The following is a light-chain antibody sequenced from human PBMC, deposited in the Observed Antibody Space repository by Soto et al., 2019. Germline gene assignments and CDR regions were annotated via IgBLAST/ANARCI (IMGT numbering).Light chain of an antibody. CDR3: QQSYSTPRT. V-gene: IGKV1-39*01. CDR2: AAS. Sequence: DIQMTQSPSSLSASVGDRVTITCRASQSIIRYLNWYQQKSGKAPKLLMYAASSLQSGVPLRFSGSGSGTDFTLIISSLQPEDFATYYCQQSYSTPRTFGQGTKVEIK. CDR1: QSIIRY. J-gene: IGKJ1*01.